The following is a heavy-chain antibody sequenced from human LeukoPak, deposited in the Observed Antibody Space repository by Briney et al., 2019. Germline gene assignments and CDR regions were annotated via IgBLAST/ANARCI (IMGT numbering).Heavy chain of an antibody. V-gene: IGHV4-30-4*08. CDR1: GGSISSSSYY. D-gene: IGHD5-24*01. J-gene: IGHJ4*02. Sequence: SETLSLTCTVSGGSISSSSYYWGWIRQPPGKGLEWIGYIYYSGSTYYNPSLKSRVTISVDTSKNQFSLNLNSVTAADTAVYYCAREAGDGYNRVDYWGQGTLVTVSS. CDR2: IYYSGST. CDR3: AREAGDGYNRVDY.